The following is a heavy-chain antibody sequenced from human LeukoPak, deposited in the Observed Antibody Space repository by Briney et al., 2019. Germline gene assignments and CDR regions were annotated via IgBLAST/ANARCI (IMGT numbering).Heavy chain of an antibody. CDR1: GLTFIRYW. J-gene: IGHJ4*02. D-gene: IGHD7-27*01. CDR3: ATLGRVDFADY. CDR2: INSDGGST. V-gene: IGHV3-74*01. Sequence: GGSVRLSCAASGLTFIRYWMHWFRQAPGKGLFWVSRINSDGGSTSYADSVKGRFTISRDNAKNTLYLQMNSLRAEDTAVYYCATLGRVDFADYWGQGTLVTASS.